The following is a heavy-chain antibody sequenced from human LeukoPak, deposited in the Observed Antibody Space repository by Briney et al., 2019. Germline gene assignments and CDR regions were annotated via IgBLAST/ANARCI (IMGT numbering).Heavy chain of an antibody. V-gene: IGHV4-39*01. CDR2: IYYSGST. Sequence: GSLRLSCAASGFIFSSYAMSWIRQPPGKGLEWIGSIYYSGSTYYNPSLKSRVTISVDTSKNQFSLKLSSVTAADTAVYYCARRGRIVPGAIDAFDIWGQGTMVTVSS. J-gene: IGHJ3*02. CDR1: GFIFSSYA. CDR3: ARRGRIVPGAIDAFDI. D-gene: IGHD2-2*01.